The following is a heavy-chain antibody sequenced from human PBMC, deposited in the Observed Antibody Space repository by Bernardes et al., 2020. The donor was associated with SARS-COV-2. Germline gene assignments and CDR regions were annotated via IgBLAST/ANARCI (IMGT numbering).Heavy chain of an antibody. V-gene: IGHV3-23*01. J-gene: IGHJ6*02. Sequence: GGSLRLSCAASGFTFSSQAMSWVRQASGKGLEWVSSISKSGERTYHADSVKGRFTISRDNSRNTVYLQVESLRVEDTGVYYCVKGGSSWDLDYYGMDVWGQGSTVIVSS. CDR3: VKGGSSWDLDYYGMDV. CDR2: ISKSGERT. CDR1: GFTFSSQA. D-gene: IGHD6-6*01.